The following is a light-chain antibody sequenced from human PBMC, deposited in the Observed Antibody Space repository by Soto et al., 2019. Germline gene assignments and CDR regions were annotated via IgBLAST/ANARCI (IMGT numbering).Light chain of an antibody. CDR3: QQYNSYSPA. Sequence: DIQMTQSPSTLSASVGDRVTITCRASQTISSLLAWYQQKPGKAPKLLIYKASSLESGVPSRFSGSGSGTEFTLPISSLQHDDFATYYCQQYNSYSPAFGQGTKVEIK. V-gene: IGKV1-5*03. J-gene: IGKJ1*01. CDR2: KAS. CDR1: QTISSL.